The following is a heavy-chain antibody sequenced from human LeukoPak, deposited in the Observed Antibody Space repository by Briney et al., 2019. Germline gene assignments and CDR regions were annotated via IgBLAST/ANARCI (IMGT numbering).Heavy chain of an antibody. CDR3: ARDLGYSGFDWAP. V-gene: IGHV4-59*12. CDR2: VYYTGST. Sequence: SETLSLTCAVSGGSISSSYWTWIRQPPGKGLEWIGNVYYTGSTNYNPSLKSRVTISLDTSKNQFSLNLTSVTAADAAVYYCARDLGYSGFDWAPWGQGTLVTVSS. J-gene: IGHJ5*02. D-gene: IGHD5-12*01. CDR1: GGSISSSY.